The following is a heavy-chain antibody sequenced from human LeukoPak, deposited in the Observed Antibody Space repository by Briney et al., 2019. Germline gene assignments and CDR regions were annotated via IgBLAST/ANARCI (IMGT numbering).Heavy chain of an antibody. CDR1: GFTFSSYE. D-gene: IGHD5-18*01. J-gene: IGHJ4*02. CDR3: AKEKYRGYSYGSGDY. CDR2: ISFDGRNK. Sequence: PGGSLRLSCAASGFTFSSYEMNWVRQAPGKGLEWVAVISFDGRNKYFADSVKGRFTISRDNSKNTLYLQMNSLRAEDTAVYYCAKEKYRGYSYGSGDYWGQGTLVTVSS. V-gene: IGHV3-30*18.